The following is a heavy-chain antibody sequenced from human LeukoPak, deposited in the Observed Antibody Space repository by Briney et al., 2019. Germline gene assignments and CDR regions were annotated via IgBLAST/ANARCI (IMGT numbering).Heavy chain of an antibody. Sequence: PGGSLRLSCAASGFTVSSNYMSWVRQAPGKGLEWVSVIYSGGSTYYADSVKGRFTISRDNSKNTLYLQMNSLRAEDTAVYYCARGGGASDYYYYMDVWGKGTTVTISS. D-gene: IGHD3-16*01. J-gene: IGHJ6*03. V-gene: IGHV3-53*01. CDR1: GFTVSSNY. CDR3: ARGGGASDYYYYMDV. CDR2: IYSGGST.